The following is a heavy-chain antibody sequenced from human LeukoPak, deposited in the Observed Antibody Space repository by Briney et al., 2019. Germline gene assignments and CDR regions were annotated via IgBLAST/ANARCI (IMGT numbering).Heavy chain of an antibody. CDR3: ARDSVGPHYFDY. CDR2: INPSGGST. Sequence: ASVKVSCKASGYTFTSYYMHWVRQAPGQGLEWMGIINPSGGSTSYAQKFQGRVTMTRDMSTSTVYMELSSLRSEDTAVYYCARDSVGPHYFDYWGQGTLVTVSS. J-gene: IGHJ4*02. V-gene: IGHV1-46*01. CDR1: GYTFTSYY.